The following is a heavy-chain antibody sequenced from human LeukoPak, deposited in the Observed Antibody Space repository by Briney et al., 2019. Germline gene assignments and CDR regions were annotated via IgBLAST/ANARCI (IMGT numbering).Heavy chain of an antibody. J-gene: IGHJ4*02. V-gene: IGHV4-34*01. CDR3: ASARRVNPYYYDSSGYYCLFDY. CDR2: INHSGST. Sequence: SETLSLTCAVYGGSFSGYYWSWIRQPPGKGLEWIGEINHSGSTNYNPSLKSPVTISVDTSKNQFSLKLSSVTAADTAVYYCASARRVNPYYYDSSGYYCLFDYWGQGTLVTVSS. D-gene: IGHD3-22*01. CDR1: GGSFSGYY.